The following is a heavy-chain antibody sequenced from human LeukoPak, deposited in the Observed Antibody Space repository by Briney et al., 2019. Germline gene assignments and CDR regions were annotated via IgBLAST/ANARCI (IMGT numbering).Heavy chain of an antibody. V-gene: IGHV4-39*07. CDR3: ARVYDSSGL. CDR1: GGSISSSSYY. D-gene: IGHD3-22*01. Sequence: PSETLSLTCTVSGGSISSSSYYWGWIRQPPGKGLEWIGSIYYSGSTYYNPSLKSRVTISVDTSKNQFSLKLSSVTAADTAVYYCARVYDSSGLWGQGTLVTVSS. J-gene: IGHJ4*02. CDR2: IYYSGST.